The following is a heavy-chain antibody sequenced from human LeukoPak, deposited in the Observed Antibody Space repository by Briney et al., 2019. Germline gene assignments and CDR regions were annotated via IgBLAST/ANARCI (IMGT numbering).Heavy chain of an antibody. J-gene: IGHJ5*02. CDR3: ARSTPDIVVVPNWFDP. Sequence: SETLSLTCTVSGGSISSSSYYWGWIRQPPGKGLEWIGSIYYSGSTYYNPSLKSRVTISVDTSKNQFSLKLSSVTAADTAVYYCARSTPDIVVVPNWFDPLGPGNPGHRLL. CDR2: IYYSGST. V-gene: IGHV4-39*01. D-gene: IGHD2-2*01. CDR1: GGSISSSSYY.